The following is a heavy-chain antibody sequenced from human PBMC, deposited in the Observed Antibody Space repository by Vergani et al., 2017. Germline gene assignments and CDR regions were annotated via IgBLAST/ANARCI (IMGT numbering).Heavy chain of an antibody. CDR1: GGSFSGYY. V-gene: IGHV4-34*01. Sequence: QVQLQQWGAGLLKPSETLSLTCAVYGGSFSGYYWSWIRQPPGKGLEWIGEINHSGSTNYNPSLKSRVTISVDTSKNQFSLKLSSVTAADTAVYYCARGGLLRVGVAGFDYWGQGTLVTVSS. J-gene: IGHJ4*02. D-gene: IGHD6-19*01. CDR2: INHSGST. CDR3: ARGGLLRVGVAGFDY.